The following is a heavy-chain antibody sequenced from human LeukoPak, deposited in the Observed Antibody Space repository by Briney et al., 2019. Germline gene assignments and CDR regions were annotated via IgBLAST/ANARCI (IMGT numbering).Heavy chain of an antibody. CDR1: GYTLTELS. V-gene: IGHV1-24*01. CDR3: ATDRTARLRSVNFDY. Sequence: GASVTVSCKVSGYTLTELSMHWVRQAPGKGLEWMGGFDPEDGETIYAQKFQGRVTMTEDTSTDTAYMELSSLRSEDTAVYYCATDRTARLRSVNFDYWGQGILVTVSS. CDR2: FDPEDGET. J-gene: IGHJ4*02. D-gene: IGHD6-6*01.